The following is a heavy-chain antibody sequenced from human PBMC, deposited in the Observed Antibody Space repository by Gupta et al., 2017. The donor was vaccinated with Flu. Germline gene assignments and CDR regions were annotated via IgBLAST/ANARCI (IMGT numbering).Heavy chain of an antibody. CDR3: ARPKEGQNFFDY. CDR1: FNNYA. J-gene: IGHJ4*02. V-gene: IGHV3-30-3*01. Sequence: FNNYAMDWVRQAPGKGLEWVTVISYDGNNKDYADSVKGRFTISRDNSKNTVELQMNNLRVEDTAVYYCARPKEGQNFFDYWGQGALVTVSS. CDR2: ISYDGNNK.